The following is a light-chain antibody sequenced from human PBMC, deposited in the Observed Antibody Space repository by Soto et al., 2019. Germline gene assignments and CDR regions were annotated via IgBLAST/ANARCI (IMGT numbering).Light chain of an antibody. CDR3: QQYGSSPRT. V-gene: IGKV3-20*01. Sequence: EIVLTQSPATLSLSPGERATLSCRASQSVSSSYLAWYQQKPGQAPRLLIYGASSRATGIPARFSGSGSGTDFTLTISSLEPEDFAVYYCQQYGSSPRTFGGGTKVDIK. CDR2: GAS. CDR1: QSVSSSY. J-gene: IGKJ4*01.